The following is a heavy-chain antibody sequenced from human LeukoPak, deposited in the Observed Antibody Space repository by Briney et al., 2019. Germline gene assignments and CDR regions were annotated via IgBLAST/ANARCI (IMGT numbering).Heavy chain of an antibody. D-gene: IGHD3-10*01. CDR3: ARGYYGSGSVEYFDY. J-gene: IGHJ4*02. CDR2: INHSGST. Sequence: SETLSLTCAVYGGSFSGYYWSWIRQPPGKGLEWIGEINHSGSTNYNPSLKSRVTISVDTSKNQFSLKLSSVTAADTAVYYCARGYYGSGSVEYFDYWGREPWSPSPQ. V-gene: IGHV4-34*01. CDR1: GGSFSGYY.